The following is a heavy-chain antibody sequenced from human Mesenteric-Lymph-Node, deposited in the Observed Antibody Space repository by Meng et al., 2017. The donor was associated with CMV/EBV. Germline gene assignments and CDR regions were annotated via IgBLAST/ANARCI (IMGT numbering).Heavy chain of an antibody. CDR3: ARVPAYSGSYSGANYYYYGMDV. V-gene: IGHV3-11*01. CDR1: GFTFSDYY. CDR2: ISSSGSTI. J-gene: IGHJ6*02. D-gene: IGHD1-26*01. Sequence: GGSLRLSCAASGFTFSDYYMSWIRQAPGKGLEWVSYISSSGSTIYYADSVKGRFTISRDNAKNSLYLQMNSLRAEDTAVYYCARVPAYSGSYSGANYYYYGMDVWGQGTTVTVSS.